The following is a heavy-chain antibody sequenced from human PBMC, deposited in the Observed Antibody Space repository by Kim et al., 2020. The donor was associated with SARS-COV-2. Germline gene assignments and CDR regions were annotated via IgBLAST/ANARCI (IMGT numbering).Heavy chain of an antibody. D-gene: IGHD6-19*01. J-gene: IGHJ3*02. V-gene: IGHV1-69*06. CDR3: AIAPQEDGGGWYKYGFGI. Sequence: SVKVSCKASGGTFSSYYITWVRQAPGQGLEWMGGFVPVFGTSTYAQKFQGRVTIVADKSTQTAYMEMSSLKPEDTAMYYGAIAPQEDGGGWYKYGFGIW. CDR1: GGTFSSYY. CDR2: FVPVFGTS.